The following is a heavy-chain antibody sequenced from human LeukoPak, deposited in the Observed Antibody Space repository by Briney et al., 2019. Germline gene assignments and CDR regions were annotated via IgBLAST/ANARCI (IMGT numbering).Heavy chain of an antibody. D-gene: IGHD3-9*01. CDR3: ARGFDSYNGMDV. J-gene: IGHJ6*02. V-gene: IGHV3-7*01. Sequence: PGGSLRLSCAASGFTSGIYWMSWVRQAPGKGLEWVANIKEDGSEKYYVDSVKGRFTISRDNAKNSLYLQMDSLRAEDTAVYYCARGFDSYNGMDVWGQGTTVTVSS. CDR1: GFTSGIYW. CDR2: IKEDGSEK.